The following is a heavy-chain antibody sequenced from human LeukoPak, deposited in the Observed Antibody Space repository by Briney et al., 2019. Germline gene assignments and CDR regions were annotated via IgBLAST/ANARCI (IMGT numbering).Heavy chain of an antibody. Sequence: GSLRLSCAASGFTFSSYSMNWVRQAPGKGLECVSSISSSSSYIYYADSVKGRFTISRDNAKNSLYLQMNSLRAEDTAVYYCARDLTATIVVARRGFDYWGQGTLVTVSS. CDR3: ARDLTATIVVARRGFDY. D-gene: IGHD3-22*01. J-gene: IGHJ4*02. V-gene: IGHV3-21*01. CDR2: ISSSSSYI. CDR1: GFTFSSYS.